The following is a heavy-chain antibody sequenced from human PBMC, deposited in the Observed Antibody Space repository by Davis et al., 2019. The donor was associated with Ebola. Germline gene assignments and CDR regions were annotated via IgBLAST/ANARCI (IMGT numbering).Heavy chain of an antibody. CDR2: IYPGDSDT. V-gene: IGHV5-51*01. D-gene: IGHD3-10*01. CDR1: GYSFANYW. Sequence: GESLKISCTGSGYSFANYWIGWVRQMPGKGLEWMGIIYPGDSDTRYSPSFRGQVTISADKSFSTAYLQWSGLKASDTAMYYCARMGKSYYDSLWDYWGQGTLVTVSS. CDR3: ARMGKSYYDSLWDY. J-gene: IGHJ4*02.